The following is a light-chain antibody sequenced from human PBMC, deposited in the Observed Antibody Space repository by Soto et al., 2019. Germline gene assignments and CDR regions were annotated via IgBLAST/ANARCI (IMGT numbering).Light chain of an antibody. Sequence: EIVLTQSPGTLSVSPGERATVSCRASQTVSSGFLAWYQQKVGQAPRLLIYGASTRATGIPDRFSGSGSGTDFTLTISSLQSEDFAVYYCQQYNNWPYTFGQGTKLEIK. V-gene: IGKV3D-15*01. CDR3: QQYNNWPYT. J-gene: IGKJ2*01. CDR2: GAS. CDR1: QTVSSG.